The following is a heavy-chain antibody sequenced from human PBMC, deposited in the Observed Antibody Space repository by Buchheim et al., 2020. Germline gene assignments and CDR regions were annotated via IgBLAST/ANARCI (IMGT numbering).Heavy chain of an antibody. CDR3: ARAVSDFWGALGAFDY. D-gene: IGHD3-3*01. Sequence: QLQLQESGSGLVKPSQSLSLTCAVSGGSISSGGYSWSWIRQPPGKGLEWIGYIYHSGSTYYNPSLKSRVTISVHRSKNQFSLRLSSVTAADTAVYYCARAVSDFWGALGAFDYWGQGTL. V-gene: IGHV4-30-2*01. CDR1: GGSISSGGYS. CDR2: IYHSGST. J-gene: IGHJ4*02.